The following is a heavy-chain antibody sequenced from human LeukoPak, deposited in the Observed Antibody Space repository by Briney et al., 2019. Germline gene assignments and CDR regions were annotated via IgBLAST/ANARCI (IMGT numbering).Heavy chain of an antibody. CDR3: ARRTHVVVTAIGEYYFDY. CDR1: GFTFSSYG. D-gene: IGHD2-21*02. J-gene: IGHJ4*02. CDR2: IWYDGSNK. V-gene: IGHV3-33*01. Sequence: PGRSLRLSCAASGFTFSSYGMHWVRQAPGKGLEWVAVIWYDGSNKYYADSVKGRFTISRDNSKNTLYLHMNSLRAEDTAVYYCARRTHVVVTAIGEYYFDYWGQGTLVTVSS.